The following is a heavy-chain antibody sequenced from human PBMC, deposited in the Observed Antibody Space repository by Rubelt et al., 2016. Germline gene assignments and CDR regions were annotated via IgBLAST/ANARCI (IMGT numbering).Heavy chain of an antibody. CDR2: IYYSGST. Sequence: GRGLEWIGYIYYSGSTNYNPSLKSRVTISVDTSKNQFSLKLSSVTAADTAVYYCARARGSGYDILTGYYRGYVDYWGQGTLVTVTS. J-gene: IGHJ4*02. CDR3: ARARGSGYDILTGYYRGYVDY. V-gene: IGHV4-59*01. D-gene: IGHD3-9*01.